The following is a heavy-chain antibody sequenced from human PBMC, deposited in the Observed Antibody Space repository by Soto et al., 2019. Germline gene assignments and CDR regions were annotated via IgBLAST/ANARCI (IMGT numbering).Heavy chain of an antibody. V-gene: IGHV1-46*01. CDR1: GYTFSNYY. CDR2: INPNGGST. Sequence: QVQLVQSGAEVKKPGASVTVSCKATGYTFSNYYIHWVRQAPGQGLDWMGIINPNGGSTTYAQKFQGIVTITRGTSTNTVYMELSSLTSEDTALYYCARDGWFSALRIPFGLDVWGQGTTVTVSS. D-gene: IGHD3-3*01. CDR3: ARDGWFSALRIPFGLDV. J-gene: IGHJ6*02.